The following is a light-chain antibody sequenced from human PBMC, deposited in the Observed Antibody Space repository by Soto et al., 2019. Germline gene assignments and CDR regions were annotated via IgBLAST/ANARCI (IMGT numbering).Light chain of an antibody. CDR3: AAWDDSLSGVL. CDR1: SSNIGSNY. J-gene: IGLJ2*01. CDR2: RNN. Sequence: HSVLTQPPSASEIPGQRVTISCSGSSSNIGSNYVYWYQQLPGTAPKLLIYRNNQRPSGVPDRFSGSKSGTSASLAISGLRSEDEADYYCAAWDDSLSGVLFGGGTKLTVL. V-gene: IGLV1-47*01.